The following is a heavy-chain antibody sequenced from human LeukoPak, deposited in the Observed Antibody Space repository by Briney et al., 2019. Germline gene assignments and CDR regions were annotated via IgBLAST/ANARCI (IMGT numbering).Heavy chain of an antibody. CDR2: IRSKAYGGTT. Sequence: HPGGSLRLSCTASGFTFGDYAMSWFRQAPGKGLEWVGFIRSKAYGGTTEFAASVKDRFTISRDDSKSSAYLQMNSLKAEDTAVYYCAREGRYYGDKTNYGMDVWGQGTMVTVSS. CDR3: AREGRYYGDKTNYGMDV. J-gene: IGHJ6*02. V-gene: IGHV3-49*03. CDR1: GFTFGDYA. D-gene: IGHD4-17*01.